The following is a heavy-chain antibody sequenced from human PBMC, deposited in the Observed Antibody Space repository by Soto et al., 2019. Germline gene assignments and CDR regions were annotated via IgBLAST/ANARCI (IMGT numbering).Heavy chain of an antibody. CDR2: ISAYNGNT. Sequence: ASVKVSCKASGYTFTGYYMHWVRQAPGQGLEWMGWISAYNGNTNYAQKLQGRVTMTTDTSTSTAYMELRSLRSDDTAVYYCARAKYYDFWSGYQENYYYYGMDVWGQGTTVTVSS. CDR3: ARAKYYDFWSGYQENYYYYGMDV. CDR1: GYTFTGYY. J-gene: IGHJ6*02. D-gene: IGHD3-3*01. V-gene: IGHV1-18*04.